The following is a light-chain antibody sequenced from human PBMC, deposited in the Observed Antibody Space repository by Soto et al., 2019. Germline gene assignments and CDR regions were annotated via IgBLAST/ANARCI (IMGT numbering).Light chain of an antibody. V-gene: IGKV1-5*03. CDR3: QQYNSYSPRT. J-gene: IGKJ1*01. Sequence: DTQMTQSPSTLPASVGDRVTITCRASQSISSWLAWYQQKPGKAPKLLIYKASSLESGVPSRFSGSGSGTEFTLTISSLQPDDFATYYCQQYNSYSPRTFGQGTKVDIK. CDR1: QSISSW. CDR2: KAS.